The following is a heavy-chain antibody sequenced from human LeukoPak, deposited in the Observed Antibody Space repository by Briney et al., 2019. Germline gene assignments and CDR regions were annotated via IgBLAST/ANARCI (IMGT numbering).Heavy chain of an antibody. Sequence: KPSETLSLTCTVSGGSISSSSYYWGWIRQPPGKGLEWIGSIYYSGSTYYNPSLKSRVTISVDTSKNQFSLKLSSVTAADTAVYYCARGLTYYYDSSGYYSSYYFDYWGQGTLVTVSS. CDR1: GGSISSSSYY. CDR3: ARGLTYYYDSSGYYSSYYFDY. J-gene: IGHJ4*02. D-gene: IGHD3-22*01. V-gene: IGHV4-39*01. CDR2: IYYSGST.